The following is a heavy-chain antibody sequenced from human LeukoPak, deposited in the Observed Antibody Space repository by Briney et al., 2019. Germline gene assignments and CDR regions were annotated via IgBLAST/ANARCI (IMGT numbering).Heavy chain of an antibody. CDR3: AKGQGVTIFGVDPTD. J-gene: IGHJ3*01. Sequence: GGSLRLSCAASGFTFSSYGMLWVRQAPGKGLEWVAFIRYDGSNKYYADSVKGRFTISKDNSKNTLYLQMNSLRAEDTAVYYCAKGQGVTIFGVDPTDWGQGTMVTVSS. D-gene: IGHD3-3*01. CDR1: GFTFSSYG. CDR2: IRYDGSNK. V-gene: IGHV3-30*02.